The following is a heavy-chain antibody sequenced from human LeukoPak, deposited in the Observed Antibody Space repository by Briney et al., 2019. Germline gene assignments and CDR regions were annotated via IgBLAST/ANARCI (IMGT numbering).Heavy chain of an antibody. Sequence: GGSLRLTCAASGFTFSNYAMSWVRQAPGKGLEWVSSISSSGGSTYYADSVKGRFTISRDNSRNTLDLQVNSLRAEDTALYYCAKDRTSGCYDFDYWGQGTLVTVSS. D-gene: IGHD3-22*01. CDR2: ISSSGGST. CDR3: AKDRTSGCYDFDY. CDR1: GFTFSNYA. V-gene: IGHV3-23*01. J-gene: IGHJ4*02.